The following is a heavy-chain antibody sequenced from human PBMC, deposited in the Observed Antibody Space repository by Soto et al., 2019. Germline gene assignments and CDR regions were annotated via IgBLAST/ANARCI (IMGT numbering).Heavy chain of an antibody. CDR1: GFSVSTSGVG. CDR2: IYWDDDK. CDR3: AHKGGRGAGMDV. J-gene: IGHJ6*02. Sequence: QITLKESGPTLVKPTQTPTPTCTFSGFSVSTSGVGVAWIRQPPGKALEWLALIYWDDDKRYSPFLQSRVTITKDTSKNQVVLTLTNMDPVDTATYYCAHKGGRGAGMDVWGQGTTVIVSS. D-gene: IGHD2-15*01. V-gene: IGHV2-5*02.